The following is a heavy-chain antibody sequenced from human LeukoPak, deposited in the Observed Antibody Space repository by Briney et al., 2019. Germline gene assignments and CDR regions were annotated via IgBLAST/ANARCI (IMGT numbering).Heavy chain of an antibody. V-gene: IGHV1-2*06. CDR1: GHTFTGYY. J-gene: IGHJ5*02. CDR3: ARARCSSTRCYFNWFDP. D-gene: IGHD2-2*01. CDR2: INPNSGGT. Sequence: GASVKVSCKASGHTFTGYYMHWVRQAPGQGLEWMGRINPNSGGTNYAQKFQGRVTMTRDTSISTAYMELSRLRSDDTAVYYCARARCSSTRCYFNWFDPWGQGTLVTVSS.